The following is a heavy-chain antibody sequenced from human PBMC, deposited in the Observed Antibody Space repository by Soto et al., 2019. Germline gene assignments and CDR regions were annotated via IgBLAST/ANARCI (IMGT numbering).Heavy chain of an antibody. CDR2: INQSGST. CDR3: ATRDSYYGMDF. CDR1: GGAFSGYH. Sequence: SETLSLTCGVYGGAFSGYHWSWIRQAPGKGLEWIGEINQSGSTNYSPSLKSRVTMPVDTSKKQFSLKLSSVTAADTALYYCATRDSYYGMDFWGQGTTVTVSS. J-gene: IGHJ6*02. V-gene: IGHV4-34*01.